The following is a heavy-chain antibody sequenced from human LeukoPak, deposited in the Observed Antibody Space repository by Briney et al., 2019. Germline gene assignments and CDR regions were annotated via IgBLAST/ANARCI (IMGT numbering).Heavy chain of an antibody. CDR3: ARSPSPYSSGWYFDY. Sequence: SQTLSLTCAISGDSVSINSAAWNWIRQSPSRGLEWLVRTYQRSKWYNDYAVSVKSRITINPDISKNQFSLQLNSVTPEDTAVYYCARSPSPYSSGWYFDYWGQGTLVTVSS. CDR2: TYQRSKWYN. V-gene: IGHV6-1*01. D-gene: IGHD6-19*01. CDR1: GDSVSINSAA. J-gene: IGHJ4*02.